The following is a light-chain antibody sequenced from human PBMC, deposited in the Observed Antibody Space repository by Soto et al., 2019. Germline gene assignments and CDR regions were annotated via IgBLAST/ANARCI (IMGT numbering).Light chain of an antibody. Sequence: QSALTQPASVSASPGQSITISCTGTSSDIGGYNYVSWYQQHPDKAPKLMIYEVNNRPSGVSDRFSGSKSGNTASLTFSGLRPEDEADYYCSSYTTSSTLVFGTGTKVTV. CDR1: SSDIGGYNY. CDR2: EVN. CDR3: SSYTTSSTLV. J-gene: IGLJ1*01. V-gene: IGLV2-14*01.